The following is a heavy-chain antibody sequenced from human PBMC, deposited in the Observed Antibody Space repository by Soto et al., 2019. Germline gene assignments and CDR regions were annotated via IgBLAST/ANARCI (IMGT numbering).Heavy chain of an antibody. J-gene: IGHJ4*02. CDR3: VRGDHSGWHDSGAFHY. D-gene: IGHD6-19*01. V-gene: IGHV3-48*01. Sequence: EVQLVESGGGLVQPGGSLRLSCAASEFTFSIYSMNWVRQAPGKGLEWVSYISRSSAIMYYADSVKGRFTISRDNAKSSLYLQMNSLRAEDTAVYFCVRGDHSGWHDSGAFHYWGQGTLVTVSS. CDR1: EFTFSIYS. CDR2: ISRSSAIM.